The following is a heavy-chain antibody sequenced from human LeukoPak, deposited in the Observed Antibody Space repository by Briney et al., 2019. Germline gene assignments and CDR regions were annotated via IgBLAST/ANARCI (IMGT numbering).Heavy chain of an antibody. D-gene: IGHD1-1*01. CDR2: ISSSSSYI. CDR1: GFTFSSYS. V-gene: IGHV3-21*01. CDR3: ARATGTTGTPDY. Sequence: KSGGPLRLSCGASGFTFSSYSLNWVRQAPGKGLEGVSSISSSSSYIYYADSVKGRFTISRDNAKNSLYLQMNSLKAEDTAVYYCARATGTTGTPDYWGQGTLVTVSS. J-gene: IGHJ4*02.